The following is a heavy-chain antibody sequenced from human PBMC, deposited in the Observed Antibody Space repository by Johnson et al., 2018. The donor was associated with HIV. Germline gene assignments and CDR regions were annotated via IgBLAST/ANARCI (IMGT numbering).Heavy chain of an antibody. CDR3: TRGFCSNGVCSSLLGFDAFDI. J-gene: IGHJ3*02. Sequence: QMLLVESGGGVVQPGRSLRLSCAASGFTFSSYAMHWVRQAPGKGLEWVVVISPDGSNKYYADSVKGRFTISRDKSKNMVFLQMNSLTAEDTAVYYCTRGFCSNGVCSSLLGFDAFDIWGQGTTVTVSS. V-gene: IGHV3-30-3*01. CDR1: GFTFSSYA. CDR2: ISPDGSNK. D-gene: IGHD2-8*01.